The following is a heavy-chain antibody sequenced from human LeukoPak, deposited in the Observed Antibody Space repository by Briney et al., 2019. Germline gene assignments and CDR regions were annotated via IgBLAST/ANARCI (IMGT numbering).Heavy chain of an antibody. CDR3: VTNGDGYNVGFDY. CDR2: ISSGGSDT. Sequence: GGSLRISCAVSGVAFSSYGMNWVRQAPGKGPEWVSYISSGGSDTFYADSVKGRFTISRDNAKNSLYLQMNSLRVEDTAIYCCVTNGDGYNVGFDYWGQGTLVTVSS. CDR1: GVAFSSYG. V-gene: IGHV3-48*03. J-gene: IGHJ4*02. D-gene: IGHD5-24*01.